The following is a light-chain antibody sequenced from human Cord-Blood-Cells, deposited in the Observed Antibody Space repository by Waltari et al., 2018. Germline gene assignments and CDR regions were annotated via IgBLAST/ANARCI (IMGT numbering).Light chain of an antibody. V-gene: IGLV2-14*03. Sequence: QSALTQPASVSGSPGQSIPISCTGTSSDVGGYNYVSWYQQQPGKAPKLMIYDVSNLPSGVSNRFSGSKSGNTASLTISGLQAEDEADYYCSSYTSSSTLVFGGGTKLTVL. J-gene: IGLJ3*02. CDR2: DVS. CDR3: SSYTSSSTLV. CDR1: SSDVGGYNY.